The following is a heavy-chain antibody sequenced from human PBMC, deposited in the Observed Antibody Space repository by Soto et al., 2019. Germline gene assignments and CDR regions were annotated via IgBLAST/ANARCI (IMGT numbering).Heavy chain of an antibody. CDR2: NSDSGGTT. V-gene: IGHV3-23*01. D-gene: IGHD5-18*01. CDR1: GFTFSSYV. J-gene: IGHJ4*02. CDR3: AKDSYGNFFDY. Sequence: PGGSLRLSCAASGFTFSSYVMSWVRQAPGKGLEWVSANSDSGGTTYYADSVKGRFTISRDNSKNTLYLQINSLRDEDTAVYYCAKDSYGNFFDYWGQGTLVTVPQ.